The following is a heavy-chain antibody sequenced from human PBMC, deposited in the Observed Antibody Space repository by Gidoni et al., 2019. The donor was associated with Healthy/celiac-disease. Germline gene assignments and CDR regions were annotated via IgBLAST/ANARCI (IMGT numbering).Heavy chain of an antibody. CDR2: LWYDGSNK. D-gene: IGHD2-2*01. CDR1: GFTFSSHG. CDR3: ARDPPLGYCSSTSCPDAFDI. Sequence: QVQLVESGGGVVQPGWSLRLSCAASGFTFSSHGVHWVRQAPGKGLEWVAVLWYDGSNKYYADSVKGRFTISRDNSKNTLYLQMNSLRAEDTDVYYCARDPPLGYCSSTSCPDAFDIWGQGTMVTVSS. J-gene: IGHJ3*02. V-gene: IGHV3-33*01.